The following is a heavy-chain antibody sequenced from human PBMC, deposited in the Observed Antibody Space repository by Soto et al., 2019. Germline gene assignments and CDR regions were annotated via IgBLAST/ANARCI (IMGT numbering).Heavy chain of an antibody. D-gene: IGHD2-15*01. J-gene: IGHJ4*02. V-gene: IGHV1-69*08. CDR2: IIPILGST. CDR1: GGTFSSYT. CDR3: ARDIGSASPYFDY. Sequence: SVKVSCKASGGTFSSYTISWVRQAPGQGLEWMGRIIPILGSTSYAQKFQGRVTMTRDTSTSTVYMELSSLRSEDTAVYYCARDIGSASPYFDYWGQGTLVTVSS.